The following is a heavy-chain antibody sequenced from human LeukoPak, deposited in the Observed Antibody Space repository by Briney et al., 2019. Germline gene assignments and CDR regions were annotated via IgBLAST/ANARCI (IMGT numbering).Heavy chain of an antibody. V-gene: IGHV4-39*01. J-gene: IGHJ4*02. D-gene: IGHD5/OR15-5a*01. Sequence: PSETLSLTCIVSGGSISSSGYYWAWIRQPPGKGLEWIGSIYYSGSTYYNPSLKSRVTISVDTSKNQFSLKLSSVTAADTAVYYCARHLIYVYYFDYWGQGTLVTVSS. CDR3: ARHLIYVYYFDY. CDR2: IYYSGST. CDR1: GGSISSSGYY.